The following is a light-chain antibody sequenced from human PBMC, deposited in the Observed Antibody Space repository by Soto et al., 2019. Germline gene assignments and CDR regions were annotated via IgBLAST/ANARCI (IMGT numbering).Light chain of an antibody. CDR2: DAS. Sequence: EIVLTQSPATVSLSPGERATLSCRASQSVRSYLAWYQQKPGQAPRLLIYDASNRATGIPARFSGSGSGTDFTLTISSLEPEDFAVYYCHQRSNWPPFTFGGGTKVEIK. CDR3: HQRSNWPPFT. J-gene: IGKJ4*01. V-gene: IGKV3-11*01. CDR1: QSVRSY.